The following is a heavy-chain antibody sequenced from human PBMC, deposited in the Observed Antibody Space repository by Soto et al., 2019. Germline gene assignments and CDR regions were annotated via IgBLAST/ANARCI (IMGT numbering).Heavy chain of an antibody. J-gene: IGHJ4*02. CDR3: ARGYCSGGSCYRYSFDY. Sequence: SETLSLTCTVSGGSISGFYWSWIRQPPGKELEWIGYIYYSGSTDYNPSLKTRVTISADTSKNQISLKLTSVTAADTAVYYCARGYCSGGSCYRYSFDYWGLGTLVTVSS. CDR1: GGSISGFY. D-gene: IGHD2-15*01. CDR2: IYYSGST. V-gene: IGHV4-59*01.